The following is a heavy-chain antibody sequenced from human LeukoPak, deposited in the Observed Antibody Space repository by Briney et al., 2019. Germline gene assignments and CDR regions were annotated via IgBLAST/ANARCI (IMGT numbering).Heavy chain of an antibody. J-gene: IGHJ5*02. CDR2: ISGSGGST. D-gene: IGHD3-9*01. CDR3: AKRSERYSDWLPQNWFDP. V-gene: IGHV3-23*01. CDR1: GFTFSSYA. Sequence: PGGSLRLSCAASGFTFSSYAMSWVRQAPGKGLEWVSAISGSGGSTYYADSVKGRFTISRDNSKNTLYLQMNSLRAEDTAVYYCAKRSERYSDWLPQNWFDPWGQGTLVTVSS.